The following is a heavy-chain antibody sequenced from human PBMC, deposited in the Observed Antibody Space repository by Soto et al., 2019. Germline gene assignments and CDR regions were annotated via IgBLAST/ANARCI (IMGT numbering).Heavy chain of an antibody. V-gene: IGHV3-23*01. Sequence: EVQLLASGGGLIQPGGSLRLSCEASGFTFSNYGMTWVRLAPGKGLEWVSTISGSGGRTFYADPVKGRFTISRDNSKNTLYLQMNSLRAEDTAVYYCAKEMIASTLADFFDYWGQGTLVTVSS. CDR3: AKEMIASTLADFFDY. CDR2: ISGSGGRT. CDR1: GFTFSNYG. D-gene: IGHD2-21*01. J-gene: IGHJ4*02.